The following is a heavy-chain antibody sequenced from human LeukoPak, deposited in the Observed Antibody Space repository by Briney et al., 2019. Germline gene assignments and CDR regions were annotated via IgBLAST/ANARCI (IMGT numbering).Heavy chain of an antibody. D-gene: IGHD6-19*01. CDR1: GFTFRSHS. CDR2: IGSSGGYI. CDR3: ARALITVTGPFDY. V-gene: IGHV3-21*01. J-gene: IGHJ4*02. Sequence: PGGSLRLSCAASGFTFRSHSMNWVRQAPGKGLEWVSSIGSSGGYIYYADSVKGRFTISRDNTKNSLYLQMNSQRAEDTAVYYCARALITVTGPFDYWGQGTLVTVSS.